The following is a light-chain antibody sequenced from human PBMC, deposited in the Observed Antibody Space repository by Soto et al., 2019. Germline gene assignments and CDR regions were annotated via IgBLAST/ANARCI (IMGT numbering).Light chain of an antibody. J-gene: IGLJ1*01. CDR1: SSDVGSYNL. CDR2: EVS. Sequence: QSALTQPASVSGSPGQSITISCTGTSSDVGSYNLVSWYQQHPGNAPKLMIFEVSNRPSGVCNRFSGSKSGNTASLTISGCQAEDEDDYYCCSYSGSSTRYVFGTGTKVTVL. V-gene: IGLV2-23*02. CDR3: CSYSGSSTRYV.